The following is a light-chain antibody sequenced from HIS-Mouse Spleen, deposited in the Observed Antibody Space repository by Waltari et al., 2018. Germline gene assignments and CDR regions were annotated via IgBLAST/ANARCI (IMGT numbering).Light chain of an antibody. J-gene: IGLJ2*01. CDR2: EGS. Sequence: QSALTQPASVSGSPGQSITISCTGTSSDVGSYNLVSWYQQHPGKAPKLMIYEGSKRPSGVSKRFSGAKSGNTASLTSSGLQAEDEADYYCCSYAGSSTFEVFGGGTKLTVL. CDR1: SSDVGSYNL. CDR3: CSYAGSSTFEV. V-gene: IGLV2-23*03.